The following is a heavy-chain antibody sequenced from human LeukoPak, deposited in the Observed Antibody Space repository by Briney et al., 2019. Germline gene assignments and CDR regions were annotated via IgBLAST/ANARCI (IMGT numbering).Heavy chain of an antibody. D-gene: IGHD3-10*01. Sequence: SETLSLTCTVSGGSIRSFYCSWIRQPAGKGLEWIGRIYITGSTNYNPSLTSRVTMSVDTSKNQFSLTLSSVPAADTAVYYCARDPGQYGSGARGAFDIWGQGTMVTVSS. CDR3: ARDPGQYGSGARGAFDI. CDR1: GGSIRSFY. CDR2: IYITGST. V-gene: IGHV4-4*07. J-gene: IGHJ3*02.